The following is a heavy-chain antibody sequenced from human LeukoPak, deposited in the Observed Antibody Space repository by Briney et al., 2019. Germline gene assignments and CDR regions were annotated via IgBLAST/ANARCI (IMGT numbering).Heavy chain of an antibody. CDR3: ARTLSGGNYVFFDFDY. CDR1: GYTFTSYP. Sequence: ASVKVSCKASGYTFTSYPMNWVRQAPGQGLEWMGWINTNTGNPTYAQGFTGRFVFSLDTSVSTAYLQISSLKAEDTAVYYCARTLSGGNYVFFDFDYWGQGTLVTVSS. CDR2: INTNTGNP. J-gene: IGHJ4*02. D-gene: IGHD4-23*01. V-gene: IGHV7-4-1*02.